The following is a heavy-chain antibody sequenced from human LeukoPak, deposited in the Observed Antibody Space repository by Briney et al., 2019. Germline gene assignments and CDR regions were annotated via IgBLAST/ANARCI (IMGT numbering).Heavy chain of an antibody. D-gene: IGHD1-7*01. CDR2: IITIFGAA. Sequence: SVKVSCKASGGTFSTYTFSWVRQAPGQGLEWIGRIITIFGAANYAQKFQGRVTISADESTGTVYMELSSLRSEDTAVYYCARGQENLIWLDTWGQGTVVTVSS. J-gene: IGHJ5*02. CDR3: ARGQENLIWLDT. V-gene: IGHV1-69*13. CDR1: GGTFSTYT.